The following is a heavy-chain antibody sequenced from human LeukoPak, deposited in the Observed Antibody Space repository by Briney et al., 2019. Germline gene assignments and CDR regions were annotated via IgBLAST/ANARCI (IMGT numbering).Heavy chain of an antibody. CDR3: ARVPPQLRFLEWSPGGY. V-gene: IGHV1-18*01. Sequence: ASVKVSCKASGYTFTSYGISWVRQAPGQGLEWMGWISAYNGNTNYAQKLQGRVTMTTDTSTSTAYMELRSLRSDDTAVYYCARVPPQLRFLEWSPGGYWGQGTLVTVSS. J-gene: IGHJ4*02. D-gene: IGHD3-3*01. CDR1: GYTFTSYG. CDR2: ISAYNGNT.